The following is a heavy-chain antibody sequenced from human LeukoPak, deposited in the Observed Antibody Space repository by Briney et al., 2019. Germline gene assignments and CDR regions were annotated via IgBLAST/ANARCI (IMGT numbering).Heavy chain of an antibody. CDR3: AKRVPYSSSSVYFPF. V-gene: IGHV3-23*01. CDR1: GFTFSSYG. D-gene: IGHD6-6*01. J-gene: IGHJ4*02. CDR2: ISDGGSDT. Sequence: PGGSLRLSCAASGFTFSSYGINWVRQAPGKGLEWVSAISDGGSDTFYADSVKGRFAISRDNSKNTLFLQMNSLRAEDTAVYYCAKRVPYSSSSVYFPFSGQRTLVTVSS.